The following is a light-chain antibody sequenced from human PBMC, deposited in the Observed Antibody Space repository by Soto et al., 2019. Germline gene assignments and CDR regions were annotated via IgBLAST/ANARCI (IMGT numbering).Light chain of an antibody. CDR3: MHSIDWPTWT. V-gene: IGKV2-30*01. Sequence: DVVVTQSPLSLSVTLGQPASISCRSSRSLVYSDGNTYLHWFHQRPGQSPRRLIENVSKRDSGVPDRFIGSGSGTDFTLEISRVEAEDVGMYYCMHSIDWPTWTLGQGTKVDIK. J-gene: IGKJ1*01. CDR1: RSLVYSDGNTY. CDR2: NVS.